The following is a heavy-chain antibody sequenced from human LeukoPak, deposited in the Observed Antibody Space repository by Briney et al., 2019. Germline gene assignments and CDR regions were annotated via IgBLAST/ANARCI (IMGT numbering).Heavy chain of an antibody. J-gene: IGHJ4*02. D-gene: IGHD3-10*01. V-gene: IGHV4-59*08. Sequence: KSSETLSLTCTVSGGSISSYYWSWIRQPPGKGLEWIGYIYYSGSNNYNPSLKSRVTISVDTSKNQFSLRLTSVTAADTAVYYCARHRLSTSAGEGPTFFDFWGQGTQVTVSS. CDR1: GGSISSYY. CDR3: ARHRLSTSAGEGPTFFDF. CDR2: IYYSGSN.